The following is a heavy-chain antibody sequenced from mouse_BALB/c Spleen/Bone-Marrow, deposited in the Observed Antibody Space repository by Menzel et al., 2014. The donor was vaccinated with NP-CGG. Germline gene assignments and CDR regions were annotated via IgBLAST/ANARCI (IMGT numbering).Heavy chain of an antibody. CDR2: INPSNGRT. J-gene: IGHJ2*01. CDR1: GYTFTSYW. Sequence: QVQLQQSGAELVKPGASVKLSCKASGYTFTSYWMHWVKQRPGQGLEWIGEINPSNGRTNYNEKFKSKATLTVDKSSSTAYMQLSSLTSEDSAVYYCALYYYSSLDYWGQGTTLTVSS. CDR3: ALYYYSSLDY. D-gene: IGHD1-1*01. V-gene: IGHV1S81*02.